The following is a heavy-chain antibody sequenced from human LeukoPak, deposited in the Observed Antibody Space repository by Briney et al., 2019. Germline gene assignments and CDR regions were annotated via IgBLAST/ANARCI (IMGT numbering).Heavy chain of an antibody. CDR2: ISGSGGST. D-gene: IGHD1-26*01. J-gene: IGHJ4*02. V-gene: IGHV3-23*01. Sequence: PGGSLRLSCAASGFTFSSYGMSWVRQAPGKGLEWVSAISGSGGSTYYADSVKGRFTISRDNSKNTLYLQMNSLRAEDTAVYYCAKDHTVGATFGVYFDYWGQGTLVTVSS. CDR1: GFTFSSYG. CDR3: AKDHTVGATFGVYFDY.